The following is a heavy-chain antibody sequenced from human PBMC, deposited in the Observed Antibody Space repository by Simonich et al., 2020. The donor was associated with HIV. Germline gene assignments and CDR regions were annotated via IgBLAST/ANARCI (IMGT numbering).Heavy chain of an antibody. CDR2: IYYSGST. Sequence: QLQLQESGPGLVKPSETLSLTCSISGGSVSSSSYYWGWLRQPPGKGLEWIGIIYYSGSTYYNASLKSRVTTYVDSSKNQFSLTLSAVTAADTAVYYCALRYSSAWCYYYMDVWGKGTTVTVSS. CDR1: GGSVSSSSYY. CDR3: ALRYSSAWCYYYMDV. V-gene: IGHV4-39*01. D-gene: IGHD6-19*01. J-gene: IGHJ6*03.